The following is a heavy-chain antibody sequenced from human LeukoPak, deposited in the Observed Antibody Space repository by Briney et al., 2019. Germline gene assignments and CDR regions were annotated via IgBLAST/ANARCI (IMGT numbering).Heavy chain of an antibody. J-gene: IGHJ3*02. V-gene: IGHV4-4*07. D-gene: IGHD5-18*01. Sequence: SETLSLTCTVSGGSISSYYWSWIRQPPGKGLEWIGRIYTSGSTNYNPSLKSRVTMSVDTSKNQFSLKLSSVTAADTAVYYCARDIYSYGASGAFDIWGQGTMVTVSS. CDR3: ARDIYSYGASGAFDI. CDR2: IYTSGST. CDR1: GGSISSYY.